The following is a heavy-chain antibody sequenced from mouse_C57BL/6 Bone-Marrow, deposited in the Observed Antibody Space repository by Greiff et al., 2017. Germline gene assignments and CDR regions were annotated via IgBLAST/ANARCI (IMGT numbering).Heavy chain of an antibody. CDR1: GFTFSDYY. J-gene: IGHJ2*01. D-gene: IGHD2-3*01. CDR2: INYDGSST. V-gene: IGHV5-16*01. Sequence: DVKLVESEGGLVQPGSSMKLSCTASGFTFSDYYMAWVRQVPETGLEWVANINYDGSSTYYLDSLKSRFIISRDNAKNILYLQMSSLKSEDTATYYCARDLRGIYEGYYGYFDYWGQGNTLTVAS. CDR3: ARDLRGIYEGYYGYFDY.